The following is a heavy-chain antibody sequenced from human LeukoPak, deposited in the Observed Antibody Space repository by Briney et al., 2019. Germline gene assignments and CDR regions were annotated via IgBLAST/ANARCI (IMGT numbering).Heavy chain of an antibody. CDR1: GFTFSSYS. J-gene: IGHJ3*02. CDR3: ARGSPQIEGNDAFDI. CDR2: ISSSSSYI. Sequence: PGGSLRLSCAASGFTFSSYSMNWVRQAPGKGLEWVSSISSSSSYIYYADSVKGRFTISRDNAKNSLYLQMNSLRAEDTAVYYCARGSPQIEGNDAFDIWGQGTMVTVSS. D-gene: IGHD3-16*01. V-gene: IGHV3-21*01.